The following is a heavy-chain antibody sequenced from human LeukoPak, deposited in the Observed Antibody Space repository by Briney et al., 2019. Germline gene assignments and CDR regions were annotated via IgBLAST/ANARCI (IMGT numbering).Heavy chain of an antibody. D-gene: IGHD3/OR15-3a*01. CDR2: IGSSDSTI. Sequence: PGGSLRLSCAASGFTFSSYEMNWVRQAPGKGLEWVSYIGSSDSTIYYADSVKGRFTISRDKAKNSLFLQMNSLRAEDTAVYYCARYGLSFDYWGQGTLVTVSS. CDR3: ARYGLSFDY. V-gene: IGHV3-48*03. J-gene: IGHJ4*02. CDR1: GFTFSSYE.